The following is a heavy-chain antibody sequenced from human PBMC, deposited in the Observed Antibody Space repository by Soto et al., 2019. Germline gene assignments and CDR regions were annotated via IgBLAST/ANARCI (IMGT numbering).Heavy chain of an antibody. J-gene: IGHJ4*02. CDR2: ISIDGDAT. CDR3: ARKGGSGSSYFFFDS. V-gene: IGHV3-23*01. D-gene: IGHD3-10*01. CDR1: GFTFSNSA. Sequence: EVPLLESGGGLVQPGGSLRVSCGASGFTFSNSAMTWVRQTPGKGLEWVSSISIDGDATYYADSVRGRFTISRDNSKTPLYLQMNNLRAEDTATYSCARKGGSGSSYFFFDSWGQGTLVTVSS.